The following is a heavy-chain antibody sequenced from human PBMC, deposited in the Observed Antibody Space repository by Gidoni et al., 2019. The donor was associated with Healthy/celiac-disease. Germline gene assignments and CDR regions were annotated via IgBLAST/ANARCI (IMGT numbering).Heavy chain of an antibody. D-gene: IGHD5-18*01. CDR3: AKDIGDTAMGPVDY. CDR2: ISWNSGSI. J-gene: IGHJ4*02. Sequence: EVQLVESGGGLVQPGRSLRLSCAASGFTFDDYAMHWVRQAPGKGLEWVSGISWNSGSIGYADSVKGRFTMSRDNAKNSLYLQMNSLRAEDTALYYCAKDIGDTAMGPVDYWGQGTLVTVSS. CDR1: GFTFDDYA. V-gene: IGHV3-9*01.